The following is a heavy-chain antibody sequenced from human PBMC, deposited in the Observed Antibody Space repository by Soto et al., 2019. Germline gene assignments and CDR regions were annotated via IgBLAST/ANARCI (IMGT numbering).Heavy chain of an antibody. J-gene: IGHJ4*02. CDR2: IYYRSKWYH. CDR1: GDSVSSTSSA. Sequence: PSQTLSLTCAISGDSVSSTSSAWNWIRLSPSRALELLGRIYYRSKWYHDYAVSVKSRITITPDTSKNQFSLQPNSVTPEDTAVYYCARDRPRIASSGRGGFDYWCQGTLVTVSS. V-gene: IGHV6-1*01. D-gene: IGHD6-13*01. CDR3: ARDRPRIASSGRGGFDY.